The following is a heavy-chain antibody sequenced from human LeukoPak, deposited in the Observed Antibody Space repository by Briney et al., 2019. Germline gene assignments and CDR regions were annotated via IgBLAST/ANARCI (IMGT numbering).Heavy chain of an antibody. Sequence: ASVKVSCKASGYTFTSYGISWARQAPGQGLEWMGWISAYNGSTNYAQKLQGRVTMTTDTSTSTAYMELRSLRSDDTAVYYCARFRSGYCSGGSCTGWFDPWGQGTLVTVSS. J-gene: IGHJ5*02. CDR3: ARFRSGYCSGGSCTGWFDP. CDR2: ISAYNGST. D-gene: IGHD2-15*01. V-gene: IGHV1-18*01. CDR1: GYTFTSYG.